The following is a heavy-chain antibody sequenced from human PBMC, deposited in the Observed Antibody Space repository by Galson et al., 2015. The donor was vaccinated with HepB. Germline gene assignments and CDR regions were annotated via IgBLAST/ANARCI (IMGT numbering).Heavy chain of an antibody. CDR1: GFTFSNAW. J-gene: IGHJ4*02. CDR2: IKSKTDGGTT. V-gene: IGHV3-15*01. Sequence: SLRLSCAASGFTFSNAWMSWVRQAPGKGLEWVGRIKSKTDGGTTDYAAPVKGRFTISRDDSKNTLYLQMNSLKTEDTAVYYCTTRWAYSGSFSYWGQGTLVTVSS. D-gene: IGHD1-26*01. CDR3: TTRWAYSGSFSY.